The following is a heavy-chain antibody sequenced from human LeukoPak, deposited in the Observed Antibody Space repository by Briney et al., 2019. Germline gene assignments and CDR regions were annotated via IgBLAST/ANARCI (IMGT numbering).Heavy chain of an antibody. CDR1: GFTLDDYA. CDR3: ARDMYSMSSARGAY. J-gene: IGHJ4*02. D-gene: IGHD3-10*01. Sequence: GGSLRLSCAASGFTLDDYAMHWVRQAPGKGLVWVARINGDGSSTTYVESVRGRFTISRDNAKKTLYLQMNSLRAEDAAVYYCARDMYSMSSARGAYWGQGTLVTVSS. V-gene: IGHV3-74*01. CDR2: INGDGSST.